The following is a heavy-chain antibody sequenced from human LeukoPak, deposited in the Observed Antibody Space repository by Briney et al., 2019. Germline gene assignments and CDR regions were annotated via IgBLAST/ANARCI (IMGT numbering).Heavy chain of an antibody. Sequence: SETLSLTCAVYGGSFSGYYWSWIRQPPGKGLEWIGYIYSSGNTNYNPSLKSRVTISVDTSKSQFSLKLSSVTAADTAVYYCAREVPDTAMVPLWGQGTLVTVSS. CDR2: IYSSGNT. D-gene: IGHD5-18*01. CDR3: AREVPDTAMVPL. CDR1: GGSFSGYY. J-gene: IGHJ4*02. V-gene: IGHV4-59*01.